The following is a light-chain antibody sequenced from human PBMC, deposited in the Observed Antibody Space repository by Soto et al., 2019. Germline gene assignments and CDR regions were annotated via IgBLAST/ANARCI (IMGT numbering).Light chain of an antibody. V-gene: IGKV1-5*03. Sequence: DIQMTQSPYTLSASVGDRVTITCRAIQSISSWLAWYQQKPGKAPKLLIYKASSLESGVPSRFSGSGSRTDFTLNLSSLQPDNFVNYYFNQYNSYFWTFGQGTKVEIK. CDR3: NQYNSYFWT. CDR1: QSISSW. CDR2: KAS. J-gene: IGKJ1*01.